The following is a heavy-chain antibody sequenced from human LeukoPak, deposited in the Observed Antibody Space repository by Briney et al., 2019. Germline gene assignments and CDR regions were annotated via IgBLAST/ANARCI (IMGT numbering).Heavy chain of an antibody. V-gene: IGHV4-59*01. CDR3: ASYYYGSGKRWFDP. D-gene: IGHD3-10*01. CDR2: IYYSGST. Sequence: SETLSLTCTVSGGSISSYYWSWIRQPPGKGLEWIGYIYYSGSTNYNPSLKSRVTISVDTSKNQFSLKLSSVTAAGTAVYYCASYYYGSGKRWFDPWGQGTLVTVSS. CDR1: GGSISSYY. J-gene: IGHJ5*02.